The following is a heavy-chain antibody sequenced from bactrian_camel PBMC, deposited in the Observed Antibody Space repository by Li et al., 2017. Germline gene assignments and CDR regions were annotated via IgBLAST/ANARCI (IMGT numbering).Heavy chain of an antibody. V-gene: IGHV3S53*01. CDR3: AADWDCRKVTVAHTNFGY. Sequence: VQLVESGGGSVQAGGSLKLSCDASRFNAESELAWYRQRTGSECDLVSRITRDGTTDYAESVKGRFTISRDSSNNTLFLQMNSLKPEDSAMYFCAADWDCRKVTVAHTNFGYWGQGTQVTVS. J-gene: IGHJ6*01. CDR1: RFNAESE. D-gene: IGHD3*01. CDR2: ITRDGTT.